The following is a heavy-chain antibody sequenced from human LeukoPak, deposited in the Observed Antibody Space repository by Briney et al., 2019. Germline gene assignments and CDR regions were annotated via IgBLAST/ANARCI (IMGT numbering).Heavy chain of an antibody. CDR3: ARVRAQREDCSGGTCYVDY. Sequence: GGSLRLSCAASGFTFSSYSMNWVRQAPGKGLEWVSPISSSSSHIYYADSVRGRFTISRGNAKSSLYLQMNSLRAEDTAVYYCARVRAQREDCSGGTCYVDYWGQGTLVTVSS. D-gene: IGHD2-15*01. CDR1: GFTFSSYS. CDR2: ISSSSSHI. J-gene: IGHJ4*02. V-gene: IGHV3-21*01.